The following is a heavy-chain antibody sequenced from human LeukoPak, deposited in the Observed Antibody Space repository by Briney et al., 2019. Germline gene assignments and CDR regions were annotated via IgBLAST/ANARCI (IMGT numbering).Heavy chain of an antibody. CDR1: GFTFSSYG. Sequence: PGRSLRLSCAASGFTFSSYGVHWVRQAPGKGLEWVAVIWYDGSKRYYGDSVRGRFTISRDNSRNTVYLQMNSLRPEDTAVYYCAKESPDYGDQWGGYSWFDPWGQGTPVIVSS. CDR3: AKESPDYGDQWGGYSWFDP. CDR2: IWYDGSKR. J-gene: IGHJ5*02. D-gene: IGHD4/OR15-4a*01. V-gene: IGHV3-33*06.